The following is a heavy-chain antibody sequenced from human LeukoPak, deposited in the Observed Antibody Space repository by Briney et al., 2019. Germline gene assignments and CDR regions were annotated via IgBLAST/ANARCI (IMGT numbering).Heavy chain of an antibody. D-gene: IGHD2-21*02. CDR1: GFTFTDYS. CDR2: ISRVSTYI. V-gene: IGHV3-21*01. CDR3: AREGGDGDYNHYMDV. J-gene: IGHJ6*03. Sequence: GGSLRLSCSASGFTFTDYSMSWVRQTPGKGLEWVSIISRVSTYIYYADSVKGRFTVSRDNAKSSLYLQMTSLRAEDTAVYFCAREGGDGDYNHYMDVWGKGTTVTVSS.